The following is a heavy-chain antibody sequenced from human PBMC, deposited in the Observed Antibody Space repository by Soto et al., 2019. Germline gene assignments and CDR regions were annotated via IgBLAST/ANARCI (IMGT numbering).Heavy chain of an antibody. CDR3: ARGTNWGYRFDS. V-gene: IGHV1-69*06. Sequence: ASVKVSCKASGGTFSGHAISWVRQAPGQGPEWMGGLIPLFGTTQHAQRFQGRLTITADKSTTTAYMELTSLRFEDTAIYYCARGTNWGYRFDSWGQGTPVTVSS. CDR2: LIPLFGTT. D-gene: IGHD7-27*01. CDR1: GGTFSGHA. J-gene: IGHJ4*02.